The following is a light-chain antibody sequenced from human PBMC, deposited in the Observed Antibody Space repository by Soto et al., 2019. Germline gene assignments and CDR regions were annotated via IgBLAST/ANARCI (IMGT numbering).Light chain of an antibody. J-gene: IGLJ2*01. Sequence: QSALTQPPSASGSPGQSVTISCTGTSSDIGGYNYVSWYQQRPGKAPKLMIYEVTKWPSGVPDRFSGSKSGNTASLTVSELQAEDEADYYCSSYAGSNIVVFGGGTKLTVL. CDR2: EVT. CDR1: SSDIGGYNY. V-gene: IGLV2-8*01. CDR3: SSYAGSNIVV.